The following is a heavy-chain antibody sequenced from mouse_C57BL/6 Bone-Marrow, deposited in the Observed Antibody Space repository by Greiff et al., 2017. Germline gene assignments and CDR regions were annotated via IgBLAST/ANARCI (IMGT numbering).Heavy chain of an antibody. J-gene: IGHJ3*01. CDR3: ARRDSSGYGAY. D-gene: IGHD3-2*02. V-gene: IGHV5-6*01. Sequence: EVQLVESGGDLVKPGGSLKLSCAASGFTFSSYGMSWVRQTPDKRLEWVATSSSGGSYTYYPDSVKGRLTISRENAKNTLYLQMSSLKSEDTAMYYCARRDSSGYGAYGGQGTLVTVSA. CDR2: SSSGGSYT. CDR1: GFTFSSYG.